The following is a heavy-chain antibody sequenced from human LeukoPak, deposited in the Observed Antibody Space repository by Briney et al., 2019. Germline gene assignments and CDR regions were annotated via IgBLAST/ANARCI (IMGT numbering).Heavy chain of an antibody. V-gene: IGHV3-74*01. CDR3: ARGYYDSNDSNRSTWFEL. J-gene: IGHJ5*02. CDR2: LNTDGSST. CDR1: GFTFSSHW. Sequence: QPGGSLRLSCAVSGFTFSSHWMHWVRHPPAKGLVWVSRLNTDGSSTVYADSVKDRFTISRDNAKNTLYLQMNNLRAEDTAVYYCARGYYDSNDSNRSTWFELWGQGTLVTVSS. D-gene: IGHD3-22*01.